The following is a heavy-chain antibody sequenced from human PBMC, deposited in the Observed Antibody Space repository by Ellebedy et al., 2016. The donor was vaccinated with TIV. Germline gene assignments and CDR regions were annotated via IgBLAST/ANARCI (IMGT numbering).Heavy chain of an antibody. J-gene: IGHJ4*02. Sequence: MPSETLSLTCNVSGGSISTFYWSWIRQPPGKGLEFIGYIYYIGITNYNPPLESPVAISIDTSENQFSLRLSSVTAADTAVYYCAAYYGGRFDYWGQGTLVTVSS. CDR1: GGSISTFY. CDR3: AAYYGGRFDY. V-gene: IGHV4-59*01. CDR2: IYYIGIT. D-gene: IGHD4-23*01.